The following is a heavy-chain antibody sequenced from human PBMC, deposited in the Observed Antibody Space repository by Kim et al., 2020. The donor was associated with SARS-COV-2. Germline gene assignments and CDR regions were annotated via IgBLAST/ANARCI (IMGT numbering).Heavy chain of an antibody. J-gene: IGHJ4*01. CDR3: VKDRVDFCFNNFDY. CDR2: IWHGGTTT. V-gene: IGHV3-23*03. D-gene: IGHD2-15*01. Sequence: GGSLRLSCATSGFTFSRYAINWVRQAPAKGLEWVSIIWHGGTTTFYADSVKGRFTISRDNFKNTLYLQMTNLRAEDTAVYYCVKDRVDFCFNNFDYWC. CDR1: GFTFSRYA.